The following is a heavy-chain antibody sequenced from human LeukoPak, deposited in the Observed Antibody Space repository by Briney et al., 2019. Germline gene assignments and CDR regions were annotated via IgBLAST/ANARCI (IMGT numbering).Heavy chain of an antibody. V-gene: IGHV3-48*03. Sequence: GGSLRLSCVASRFTFSRFEMNWVRQAPGKGLEWVSYISSSGSTIYYADSVKGRFTISRDNAKNSLYLQMNSLRAEDTAVYYCARGSYYYGMDVWGQGTTVTVSS. CDR3: ARGSYYYGMDV. J-gene: IGHJ6*02. CDR2: ISSSGSTI. D-gene: IGHD2-15*01. CDR1: RFTFSRFE.